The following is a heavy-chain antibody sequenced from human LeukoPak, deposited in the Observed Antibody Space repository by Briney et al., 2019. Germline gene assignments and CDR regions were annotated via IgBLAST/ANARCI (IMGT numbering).Heavy chain of an antibody. Sequence: SETLSLTCTVSGGSISSYYWSWIRQPAGKGLEWIGRIYTSGSTNYNPSLKSRVTMSVDTSKNQFSLKLSSVTAADTAVYYCARGDILTGYGYYFDYWGQGTLVTVSS. J-gene: IGHJ4*02. CDR2: IYTSGST. V-gene: IGHV4-4*07. D-gene: IGHD3-9*01. CDR1: GGSISSYY. CDR3: ARGDILTGYGYYFDY.